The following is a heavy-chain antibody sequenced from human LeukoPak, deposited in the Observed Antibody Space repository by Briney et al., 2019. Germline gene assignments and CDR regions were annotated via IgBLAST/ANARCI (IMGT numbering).Heavy chain of an antibody. D-gene: IGHD6-13*01. CDR1: GFTFDDYA. Sequence: GGSLRLSCAASGFTFDDYAMHWVRQAPGKGLEWVSGISWNSGSIGYADSVKGRFTISRDNAKNSLYLQMNSLRAEDTALYYCAEGLLYSSSWYFAFDIWGQGTMVTVSS. J-gene: IGHJ3*02. CDR3: AEGLLYSSSWYFAFDI. CDR2: ISWNSGSI. V-gene: IGHV3-9*01.